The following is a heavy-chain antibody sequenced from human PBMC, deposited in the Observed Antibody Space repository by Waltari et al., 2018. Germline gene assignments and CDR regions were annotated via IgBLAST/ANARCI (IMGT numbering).Heavy chain of an antibody. D-gene: IGHD3-10*01. V-gene: IGHV4-61*02. CDR2: IYASGST. J-gene: IGHJ4*02. Sequence: QVQLQESGPGLVKPSQTLSLTCNVSGDFLDRGSYSWSGVRQPAGRGLEWIGRIYASGSTNYNPSLKSRVTLSVDTSKNQVSLRLTSVTAADSAVYFCARTLEKTYGGWYFDSWGQGTRVTVSS. CDR3: ARTLEKTYGGWYFDS. CDR1: GDFLDRGSYS.